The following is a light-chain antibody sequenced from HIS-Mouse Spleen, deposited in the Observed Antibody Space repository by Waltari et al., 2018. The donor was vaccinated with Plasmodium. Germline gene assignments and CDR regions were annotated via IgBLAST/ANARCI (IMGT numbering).Light chain of an antibody. J-gene: IGLJ2*01. CDR2: QDT. CDR1: KMGAKY. Sequence: SYELTQPPSVFVSPGQTASITCSGDKMGAKYAFWYQQKPGQSPLLVIYQDTKRPSGIPWRFSGSNSGNTATLTISGTQAMDEADYYCQAWDSSTAWVFGGGTKLTVL. V-gene: IGLV3-1*01. CDR3: QAWDSSTAWV.